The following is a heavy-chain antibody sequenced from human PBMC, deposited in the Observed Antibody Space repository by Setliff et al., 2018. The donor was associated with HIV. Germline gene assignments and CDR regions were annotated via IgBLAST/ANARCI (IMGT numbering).Heavy chain of an antibody. CDR2: INAGTVNT. Sequence: ASVKVSCKASGYSFTGFAIHWVRQAPGQRFEWMGWINAGTVNTKYSQKFQDRVTITRDIHANTAYMELSSLRSEDTAIYYCARSLREYSYGSPDYWGPGSLVIASS. V-gene: IGHV1-3*01. CDR3: ARSLREYSYGSPDY. CDR1: GYSFTGFA. D-gene: IGHD5-18*01. J-gene: IGHJ4*02.